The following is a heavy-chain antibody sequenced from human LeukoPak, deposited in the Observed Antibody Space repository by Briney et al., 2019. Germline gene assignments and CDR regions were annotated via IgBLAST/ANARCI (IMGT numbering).Heavy chain of an antibody. CDR1: GFTFTSYG. V-gene: IGHV3-30*18. D-gene: IGHD3-10*01. J-gene: IGHJ3*01. CDR2: ISYDGSNK. Sequence: GGSLRLSCAASGFTFTSYGMHWVRQAPGKGLEWVAVISYDGSNKYYADSVKGRFTISRDNSKNTLYLQMNSLGAEDTAVYYCAKRSMVRGVQFDAFDLWGQGTIITVSS. CDR3: AKRSMVRGVQFDAFDL.